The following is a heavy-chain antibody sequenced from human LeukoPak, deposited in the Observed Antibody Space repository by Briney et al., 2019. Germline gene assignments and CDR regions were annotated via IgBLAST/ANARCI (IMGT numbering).Heavy chain of an antibody. V-gene: IGHV1-58*01. Sequence: SVKVSCKASGFTFTSSAVQWVRQARGQRLEWIGWIVVGSGNTNYAQKFQGRVTMTRDTSTSTVYMELSSLRSEDTAVYYCARDAPAAAGPTYYFDYWGQGTLVTVSS. D-gene: IGHD6-13*01. J-gene: IGHJ4*02. CDR2: IVVGSGNT. CDR1: GFTFTSSA. CDR3: ARDAPAAAGPTYYFDY.